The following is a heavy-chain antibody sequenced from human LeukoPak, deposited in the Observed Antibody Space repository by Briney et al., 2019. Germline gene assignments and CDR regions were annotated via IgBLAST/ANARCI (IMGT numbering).Heavy chain of an antibody. D-gene: IGHD5-18*01. CDR2: ISAYNGNT. CDR1: GYTFTSYG. J-gene: IGHJ3*02. CDR3: ARYSYGYVGLRLGAFDI. Sequence: ASVKVSCKASGYTFTSYGISWVRQAPGQGLEWMGWISAYNGNTNYAQKLQGRVTMTTDTSTSTAYMELRSLRSDDTAVYYCARYSYGYVGLRLGAFDIWGQGTMVTVSS. V-gene: IGHV1-18*01.